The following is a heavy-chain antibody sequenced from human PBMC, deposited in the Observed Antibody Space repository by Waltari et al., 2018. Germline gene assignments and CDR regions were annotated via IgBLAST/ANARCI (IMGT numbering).Heavy chain of an antibody. J-gene: IGHJ4*02. D-gene: IGHD6-6*01. CDR2: INWNGGST. CDR1: GFTFDDYG. CDR3: ARVLTFEYSSSYDY. V-gene: IGHV3-20*01. Sequence: EVQLVESGGGVVRPGGSLRLSCAASGFTFDDYGMSWVRQAPGRGLEWVSGINWNGGSTGYADAVKGRFTISRDNAKNSLYLQMNSLRAEDTALYHCARVLTFEYSSSYDYWGQGTLVTVSS.